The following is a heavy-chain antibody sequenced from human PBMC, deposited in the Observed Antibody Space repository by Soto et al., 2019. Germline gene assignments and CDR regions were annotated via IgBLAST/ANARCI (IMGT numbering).Heavy chain of an antibody. CDR1: GYTFTSYA. J-gene: IGHJ4*02. D-gene: IGHD1-1*01. CDR2: INAGNGKT. CDR3: ARGRWTQTTADYYHDY. Sequence: ASVKVSCKASGYTFTSYAMHWVRQAPGQRPEWMGWINAGNGKTKYSEKFQGRVTITRDTSASTAYMELSSLRSEDTAVYNCARGRWTQTTADYYHDYWGQGTLVTVSS. V-gene: IGHV1-3*01.